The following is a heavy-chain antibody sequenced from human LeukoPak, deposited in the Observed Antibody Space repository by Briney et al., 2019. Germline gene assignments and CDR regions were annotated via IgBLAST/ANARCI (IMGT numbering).Heavy chain of an antibody. CDR3: ARAQSATLSYYFDP. J-gene: IGHJ5*02. D-gene: IGHD3-22*01. CDR1: GFTFNSYV. Sequence: PGGSLRLSCAASGFTFNSYVIQWVRQAPDKGLEWVAFTWSDGSEKFYTDSVKGRFTISRDNSKNKVDLQMNSLRAEDTAVYFCARAQSATLSYYFDPWGQGTLVTVSS. V-gene: IGHV3-33*01. CDR2: TWSDGSEK.